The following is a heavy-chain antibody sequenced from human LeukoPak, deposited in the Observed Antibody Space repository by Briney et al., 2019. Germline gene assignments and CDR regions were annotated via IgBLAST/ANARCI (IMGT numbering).Heavy chain of an antibody. CDR3: ARQLRGEAVAGHLQPFDY. V-gene: IGHV4-34*01. CDR2: INHSGST. J-gene: IGHJ4*02. D-gene: IGHD6-19*01. Sequence: SETLSLTCAVYGGSLSAYYWSWIRQAPGKGLEWIGEINHSGSTNYNPSLKSRVTISVDTSKNQFSLKLSSVTAADTAVYFCARQLRGEAVAGHLQPFDYWGQGTLVTVSS. CDR1: GGSLSAYY.